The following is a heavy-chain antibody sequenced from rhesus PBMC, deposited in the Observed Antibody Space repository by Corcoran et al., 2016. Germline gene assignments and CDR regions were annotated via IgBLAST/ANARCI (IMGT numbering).Heavy chain of an antibody. CDR2: IYGSSTST. CDR1: GGSISDSYR. J-gene: IGHJ6*01. V-gene: IGHV4S10*01. D-gene: IGHD1-1-1*01. Sequence: QVQLQESGPGVVKPSETLSLTCAVSGGSISDSYRWNWIRQPPGKGLEWIGYIYGSSTSTNYNPSLKSRVTISKDTSKNQFSLKLSSVTAADTAVYYCARDLAGTFYYYGLDSWGQGVVVTVSS. CDR3: ARDLAGTFYYYGLDS.